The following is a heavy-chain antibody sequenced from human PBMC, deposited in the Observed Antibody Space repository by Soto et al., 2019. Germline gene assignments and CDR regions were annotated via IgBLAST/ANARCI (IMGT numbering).Heavy chain of an antibody. J-gene: IGHJ4*02. D-gene: IGHD2-8*01. CDR1: GGSISSGDYY. CDR3: ARDTAYLYYFDY. CDR2: IYYSGST. Sequence: SETLSLTCTVSGGSISSGDYYWSWIRQPPGKGLEWIGYIYYSGSTYYNPSLKSRVTISVDTSKNQFSLKLSSVTAADTAVYYCARDTAYLYYFDYWGQGTLVTVSS. V-gene: IGHV4-30-4*01.